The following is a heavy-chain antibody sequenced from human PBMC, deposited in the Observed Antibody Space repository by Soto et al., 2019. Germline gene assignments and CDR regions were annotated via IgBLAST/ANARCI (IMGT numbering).Heavy chain of an antibody. J-gene: IGHJ4*02. V-gene: IGHV4-59*01. CDR2: IHYNGNT. D-gene: IGHD1-1*01. CDR3: AREGNLGRWLQLLDF. CDR1: GCSISYYS. Sequence: EARVLTETSSGCSISYYSWSWVRQPPGKVLEWIGNIHYNGNTKYKRTRKSRVSMSVDTSKNEFSLRLISVTAADMAKYFCAREGNLGRWLQLLDFWGQGTLVTVSS.